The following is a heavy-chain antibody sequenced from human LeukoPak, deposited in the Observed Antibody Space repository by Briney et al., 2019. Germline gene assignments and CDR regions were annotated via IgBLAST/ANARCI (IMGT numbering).Heavy chain of an antibody. D-gene: IGHD3-9*01. CDR2: ISAYNGNT. V-gene: IGHV1-18*01. Sequence: VASVKVSCKASGYTFTSYVISWVRQAPGQGLEWMGWISAYNGNTNYAQKLQGRVTMTTDTSTSTAYMELRSLRSDDTAVYYCARDLRSTYDILTGSTDGGYFDYWGQGTLVTVSS. CDR3: ARDLRSTYDILTGSTDGGYFDY. CDR1: GYTFTSYV. J-gene: IGHJ4*02.